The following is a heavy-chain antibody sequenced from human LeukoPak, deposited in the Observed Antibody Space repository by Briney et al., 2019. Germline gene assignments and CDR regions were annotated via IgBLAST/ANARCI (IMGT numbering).Heavy chain of an antibody. J-gene: IGHJ4*02. V-gene: IGHV4-59*01. CDR1: GGSISTYY. D-gene: IGHD1-7*01. CDR2: IYYSGST. CDR3: AREGVAGTTFFDY. Sequence: SETLSLTCSVSGGSISTYYWSWIRHPPGKGLEWIGYIYYSGSTNYNPSLKSRVTISVDTSKNQFSLKLSSVTAADTAVYYCAREGVAGTTFFDYWGQGTLVTVSS.